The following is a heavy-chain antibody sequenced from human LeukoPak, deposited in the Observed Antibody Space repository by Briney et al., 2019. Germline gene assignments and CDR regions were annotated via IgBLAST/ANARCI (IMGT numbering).Heavy chain of an antibody. CDR3: ARSARNRKQWLDEYYFDY. CDR1: GGTFISYA. D-gene: IGHD6-19*01. Sequence: SSVKVSCKASGGTFISYAISWVRQAPGQGLEWMGRIIPIFGTANYAQKFQGRVTITTDESTSTAYMELSSLRSEDTAVYYCARSARNRKQWLDEYYFDYWGQGTLVTVSS. V-gene: IGHV1-69*05. J-gene: IGHJ4*02. CDR2: IIPIFGTA.